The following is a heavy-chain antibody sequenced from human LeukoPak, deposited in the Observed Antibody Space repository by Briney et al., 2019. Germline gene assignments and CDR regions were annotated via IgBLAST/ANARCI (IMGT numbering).Heavy chain of an antibody. CDR1: GYTFSGSGWY. D-gene: IGHD3-10*01. Sequence: ASVKVSCKASGYTFSGSGWYLSWLRQAPGQGLECLGWIYPNNGATSYAQKFQGRVDMTRDTSVSTAYMELSRLRPDDTAVYFCARDGPAQMVEFDNWGQGTLVTVSS. J-gene: IGHJ4*02. V-gene: IGHV1-2*02. CDR2: IYPNNGAT. CDR3: ARDGPAQMVEFDN.